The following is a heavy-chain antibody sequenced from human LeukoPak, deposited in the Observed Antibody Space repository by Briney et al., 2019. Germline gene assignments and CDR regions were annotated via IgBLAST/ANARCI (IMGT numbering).Heavy chain of an antibody. CDR2: TNYRSKWYN. CDR1: GDSVSSNTTA. J-gene: IGHJ3*01. D-gene: IGHD5-24*01. Sequence: SQTLSLTCAISGDSVSSNTTACNWIRQSPSRGLEWLGRTNYRSKWYNDYAISVKSRITINPDTSKNHFSLQLNSVTAEDTAVYYCVRGGQGDGYSADEAFDFWGQGTVVTVSS. V-gene: IGHV6-1*01. CDR3: VRGGQGDGYSADEAFDF.